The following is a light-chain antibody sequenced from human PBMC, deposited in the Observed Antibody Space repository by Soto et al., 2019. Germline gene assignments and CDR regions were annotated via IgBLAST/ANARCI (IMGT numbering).Light chain of an antibody. V-gene: IGKV3-20*01. CDR3: QHYGSSPIYT. CDR2: GAS. CDR1: QSVSSSY. Sequence: EIVLTQSPGTLSLSPGEGATLSCRASQSVSSSYLAWYQQKPGQAPRLLIYGASSRATGIPDRVSGSGSGTDFTLTISRLETEDFAVYSCQHYGSSPIYTFGKGTKLEIK. J-gene: IGKJ2*01.